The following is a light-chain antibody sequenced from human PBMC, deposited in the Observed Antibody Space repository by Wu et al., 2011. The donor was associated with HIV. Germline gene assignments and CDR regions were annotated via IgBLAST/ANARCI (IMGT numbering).Light chain of an antibody. J-gene: IGKJ2*03. CDR2: GAT. V-gene: IGKV3-15*01. CDR3: HQYGGVPPYS. CDR1: QSVGSS. Sequence: EIVMTQSPATLSVSPGERATLSCRASQSVGSSLAWYQQRPGQAPRLLFYGATTRVTGIPARFSGSGSGTEFTLTISSMQSEDFAVYFCHQYGGVPPYSFGQGTKLEIK.